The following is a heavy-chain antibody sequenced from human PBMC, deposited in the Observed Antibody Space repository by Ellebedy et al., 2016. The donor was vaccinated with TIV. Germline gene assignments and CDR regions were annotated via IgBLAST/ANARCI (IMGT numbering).Heavy chain of an antibody. V-gene: IGHV3-23*01. CDR2: ISGSGGST. J-gene: IGHJ4*02. Sequence: GGSLRLSXAASGFTFSSYAMSWVRQAPGKGLEWVSVISGSGGSTYYADSVKGRFTISRDNAENTLYLQMNSLRAEDTAVYYCARSAYYGGKGYYFDYWGQGTLVTVSS. CDR1: GFTFSSYA. D-gene: IGHD4-23*01. CDR3: ARSAYYGGKGYYFDY.